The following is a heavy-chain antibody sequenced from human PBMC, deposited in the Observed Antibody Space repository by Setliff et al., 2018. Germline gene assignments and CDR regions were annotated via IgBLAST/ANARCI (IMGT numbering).Heavy chain of an antibody. CDR3: ARTPRGGNSAFDI. V-gene: IGHV4-59*12. CDR2: IDYSGST. J-gene: IGHJ3*02. CDR1: GGSISSYY. D-gene: IGHD2-21*02. Sequence: PSETLSLTCTVSGGSISSYYWSWIRQPPGKGLEWIGYIDYSGSTKYNPSLKSRVTISVDKFSHQYSLRLFSVTAADTAVYYCARTPRGGNSAFDIWGQGTMVTVS.